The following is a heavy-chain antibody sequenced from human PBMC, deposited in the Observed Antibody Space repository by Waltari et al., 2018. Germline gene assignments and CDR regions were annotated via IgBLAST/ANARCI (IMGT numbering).Heavy chain of an antibody. CDR1: GFTVSTTY. Sequence: EVQLVESGGGLIQPGGSLRLSCAASGFTVSTTYMNWFRQAPGKGLEWVSVISRDGTHYADSVKGRCTISRDNSKNTVYLQMNTLRAEDTALYYCARDVTGYYYFDLWGRGTLVTVSS. V-gene: IGHV3-53*01. CDR3: ARDVTGYYYFDL. J-gene: IGHJ2*01. D-gene: IGHD3-16*01. CDR2: ISRDGT.